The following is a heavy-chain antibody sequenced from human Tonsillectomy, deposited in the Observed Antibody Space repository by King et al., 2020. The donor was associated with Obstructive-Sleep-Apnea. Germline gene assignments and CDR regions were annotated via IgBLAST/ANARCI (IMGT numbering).Heavy chain of an antibody. CDR2: ISYDGSNE. CDR1: GFTFSTYA. J-gene: IGHJ4*02. Sequence: VQLVESGGGVVQPGSSLRLSCAASGFTFSTYAMHWVRQAPGMGLEWVGVISYDGSNENYADSVKGRFTISRDDSKNTVYLQMNSLRGEDTALYYCAREQGSGWYRTADYWGQGTLVTVSS. D-gene: IGHD6-19*01. V-gene: IGHV3-30*04. CDR3: AREQGSGWYRTADY.